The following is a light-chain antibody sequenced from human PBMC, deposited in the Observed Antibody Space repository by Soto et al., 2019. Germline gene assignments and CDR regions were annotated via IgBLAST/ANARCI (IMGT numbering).Light chain of an antibody. CDR2: KAS. CDR3: QQYNSYLWT. CDR1: QSISSW. Sequence: DSQMTQSPSTLSASVGDRVTITCRASQSISSWLAWYQQKPGKAPKLLIYKASSLESGVPSRFSGSGSRTEFTLTISSLQPDDFATYYCQQYNSYLWTFGQGTKVEPK. J-gene: IGKJ1*01. V-gene: IGKV1-5*03.